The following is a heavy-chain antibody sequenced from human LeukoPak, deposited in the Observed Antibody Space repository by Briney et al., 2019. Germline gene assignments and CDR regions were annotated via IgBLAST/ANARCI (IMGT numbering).Heavy chain of an antibody. CDR1: GGSISNTNW. CDR3: SRENGAFSPFGY. Sequence: SSETLSLTCGVSGGSISNTNWWSWVRQPPGQGLEWIGKISLTGLTHYNPSLESRVTVSLDKSKNQLSLNLTSVTAADTAVYYCSRENGAFSPFGYWGQGTLVTVLS. J-gene: IGHJ4*02. V-gene: IGHV4-4*02. CDR2: ISLTGLT. D-gene: IGHD2-8*01.